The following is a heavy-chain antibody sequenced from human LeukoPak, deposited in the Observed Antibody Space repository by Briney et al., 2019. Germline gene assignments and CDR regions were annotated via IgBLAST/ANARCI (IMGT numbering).Heavy chain of an antibody. Sequence: SETLSLTCTVSGGSISSYYWSWIRQPPGKGLEWIGYIYYSGSTNYNPSLKSRVTISVDTSKNQFSLKLSSVTAADTAVYYCARHIPGIAVAGIPNFFDYWGQGTLVTVSS. CDR3: ARHIPGIAVAGIPNFFDY. CDR1: GGSISSYY. CDR2: IYYSGST. J-gene: IGHJ4*02. V-gene: IGHV4-59*08. D-gene: IGHD6-19*01.